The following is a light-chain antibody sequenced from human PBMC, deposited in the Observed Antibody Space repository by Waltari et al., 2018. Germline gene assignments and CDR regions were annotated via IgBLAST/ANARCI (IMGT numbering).Light chain of an antibody. Sequence: QSALTQPASVSGSPGQSITISCTGTSSDVGGCNYVSWYQQHPGKAPHLMLYEVSNRPSGVSNRFSGSKSGNTASLTIAGLQAEDEADYYCSSYTSSSTLGVFGGGTKLTVL. CDR1: SSDVGGCNY. V-gene: IGLV2-14*01. CDR2: EVS. CDR3: SSYTSSSTLGV. J-gene: IGLJ3*02.